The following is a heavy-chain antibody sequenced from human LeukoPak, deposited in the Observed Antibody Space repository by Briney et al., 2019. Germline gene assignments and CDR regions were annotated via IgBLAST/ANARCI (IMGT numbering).Heavy chain of an antibody. CDR2: ISYDGSNK. CDR1: GFTFSSYG. V-gene: IGHV3-30*18. CDR3: AKENQWLRHYEH. Sequence: GGSLRLSCAASGFTFSSYGMHWVRQAPGKGLEWVAVISYDGSNKYYADSVKGRFTISRDNSKNTLYLQMNSLRAEDTAVYYCAKENQWLRHYEHWGQGTLVTVSS. J-gene: IGHJ1*01. D-gene: IGHD5-12*01.